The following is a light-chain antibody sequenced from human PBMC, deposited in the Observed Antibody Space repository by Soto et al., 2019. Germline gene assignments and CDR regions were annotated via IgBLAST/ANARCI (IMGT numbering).Light chain of an antibody. CDR3: SSYTSSSTLYV. J-gene: IGLJ1*01. V-gene: IGLV2-14*01. CDR1: SSDVGGYNY. CDR2: EVS. Sequence: QSALTQPASVSGSPGQSITISCTGTSSDVGGYNYVSWYQQHPGKAPKLMIYEVSNRPSGVSNRFSGSKSGNTASLNISGLQAEDEADYYCSSYTSSSTLYVFGTGTKLTVL.